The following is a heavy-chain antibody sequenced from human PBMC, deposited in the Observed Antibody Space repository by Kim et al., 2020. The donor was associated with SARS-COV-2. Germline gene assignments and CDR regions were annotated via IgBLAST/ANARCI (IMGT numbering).Heavy chain of an antibody. CDR2: IWYDGSNK. D-gene: IGHD3-10*01. V-gene: IGHV3-33*01. CDR1: GFNFSSYG. CDR3: VRDLGTYPHNWFDP. J-gene: IGHJ5*02. Sequence: GGSLRLSCAASGFNFSSYGMHWVRQAPGKGLEWVAIIWYDGSNKYHADSVKGRFTISRDYSKNMLYLQMNSRRAEDTAVYYCVRDLGTYPHNWFDPWGQG.